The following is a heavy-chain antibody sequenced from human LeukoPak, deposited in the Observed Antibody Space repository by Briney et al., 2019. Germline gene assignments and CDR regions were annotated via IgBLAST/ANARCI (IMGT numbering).Heavy chain of an antibody. V-gene: IGHV3-21*01. J-gene: IGHJ3*02. Sequence: GGSLRLSCAASGFTFRSYSMNWVRQAPGKGLEWVSSISSSSSYIYYADSVKGRFTISRDNAKNSLYLQMNSLRAEDTAVYYCARDFGYLDAFDIWGQGTMVTVSS. CDR2: ISSSSSYI. CDR1: GFTFRSYS. CDR3: ARDFGYLDAFDI. D-gene: IGHD3-10*01.